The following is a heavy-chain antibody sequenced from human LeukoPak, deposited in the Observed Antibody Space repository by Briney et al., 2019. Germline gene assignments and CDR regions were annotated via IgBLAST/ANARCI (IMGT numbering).Heavy chain of an antibody. CDR1: GYTFTSYG. V-gene: IGHV1-18*01. J-gene: IGHJ4*02. CDR3: ARDAVSTVTAGGIDY. CDR2: ISAYSGNT. D-gene: IGHD2-21*02. Sequence: ASVKVSRKASGYTFTSYGISWVRQAPGQGLEWMAWISAYSGNTKYAQKIQGRVTMTTDTSTSTAYMELRSLRSDDTAVYYCARDAVSTVTAGGIDYWGQGTLVTVSS.